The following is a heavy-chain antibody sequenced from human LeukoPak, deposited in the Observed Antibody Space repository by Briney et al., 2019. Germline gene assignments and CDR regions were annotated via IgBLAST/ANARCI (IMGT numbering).Heavy chain of an antibody. V-gene: IGHV1-2*02. CDR3: AREVPYYVGNYYYYYCMDV. J-gene: IGHJ6*03. D-gene: IGHD2/OR15-2a*01. CDR1: GYTFTGYY. CDR2: INPNSGGT. Sequence: GASVKVSCKASGYTFTGYYMHWVRQAPGQGLEWMGWINPNSGGTNYAQKFQGRVTMTRDTSISTAYMELSRLRSDDTAVYYCAREVPYYVGNYYYYYCMDVWGKGTTVTVSS.